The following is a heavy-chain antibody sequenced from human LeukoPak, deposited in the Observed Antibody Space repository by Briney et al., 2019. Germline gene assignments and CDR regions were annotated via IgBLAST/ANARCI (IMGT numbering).Heavy chain of an antibody. CDR3: ALRPYGGNSGAFDI. CDR2: IYSGGST. V-gene: IGHV3-66*01. D-gene: IGHD4-17*01. Sequence: PWGSLRLSCAASGFTVSSNYMSWVRQAPGKGLEWVSVIYSGGSTYYADSVKGRFTISRDNSKNTLYLQMNSLGAEDTAVYYCALRPYGGNSGAFDIWGQGTMVTVSS. CDR1: GFTVSSNY. J-gene: IGHJ3*02.